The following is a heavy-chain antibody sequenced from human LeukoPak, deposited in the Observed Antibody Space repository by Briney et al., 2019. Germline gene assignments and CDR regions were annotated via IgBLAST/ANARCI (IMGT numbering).Heavy chain of an antibody. D-gene: IGHD4-17*01. J-gene: IGHJ4*02. CDR1: GFSFISYG. CDR2: ISDDGRGK. Sequence: GGYLRLYCAAPGFSFISYGMHWVRQAPGKGLEWVGVISDDGRGKDYADSVKGRFTISRDNSKDTLYLQMNSLRDEDTAVYYCAKRPSDYGDYVSYFDYWGQGTLVTVSS. V-gene: IGHV3-30*18. CDR3: AKRPSDYGDYVSYFDY.